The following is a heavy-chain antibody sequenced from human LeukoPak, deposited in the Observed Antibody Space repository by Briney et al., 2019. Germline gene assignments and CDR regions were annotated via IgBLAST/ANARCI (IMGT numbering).Heavy chain of an antibody. CDR3: ARLARDYYYSGMAL. Sequence: ASETLSPICAVSGGSISSSSYFWGWIRQPPGKGLEWIGSIYYSGSTYYNPSLKSRVTISVDTSKNQFSLKLSSVTAADTAVYYCARLARDYYYSGMALGGQVTTVTVSS. CDR2: IYYSGST. V-gene: IGHV4-39*01. CDR1: GGSISSSSYF. J-gene: IGHJ6*02.